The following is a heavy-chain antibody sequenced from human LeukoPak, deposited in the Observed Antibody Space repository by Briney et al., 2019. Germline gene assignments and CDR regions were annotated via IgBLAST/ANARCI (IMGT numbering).Heavy chain of an antibody. J-gene: IGHJ4*01. V-gene: IGHV3-7*01. Sequence: GGSLTLSCSASGFTFNKYWMSWIRQLPWQGLEWVANVNQDGTQKYYVDSVKGRFTNSRDNARNLLYLQMNSLRAEDTAVYYCVRDVSSGWAFDYWGHGTLVTVSS. D-gene: IGHD6-19*01. CDR2: VNQDGTQK. CDR3: VRDVSSGWAFDY. CDR1: GFTFNKYW.